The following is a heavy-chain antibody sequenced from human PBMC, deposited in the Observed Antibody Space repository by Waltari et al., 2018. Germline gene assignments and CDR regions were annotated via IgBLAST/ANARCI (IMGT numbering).Heavy chain of an antibody. D-gene: IGHD2-15*01. CDR2: IYHSGST. CDR3: ARTTTPSDIVVVVAATRSAWFDP. CDR1: GGSISSSNW. Sequence: QVQLQESGPGLVKPSGTLSLTCAVSGGSISSSNWWSWVRQPPGKGLEWIGEIYHSGSTNYNPSLKSRVTISVDKSKNQFSLKLSSVTAADTAVYYCARTTTPSDIVVVVAATRSAWFDPWGQGTLVTVSS. J-gene: IGHJ5*02. V-gene: IGHV4-4*02.